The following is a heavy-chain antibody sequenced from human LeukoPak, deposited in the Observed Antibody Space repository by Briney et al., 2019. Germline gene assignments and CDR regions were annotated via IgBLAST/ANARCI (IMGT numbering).Heavy chain of an antibody. CDR1: GFTFSSYG. D-gene: IGHD3-22*01. CDR3: ARVGAYYDSSGYSPIDY. J-gene: IGHJ4*02. CDR2: ISSSSTYI. Sequence: GGSLRLSCAASGFTFSSYGMTWVRQAPGKGLEWVSWISSSSTYISYADSVKGRFTISRDDAGSSLYLHMNSLRAEDTAVYYCARVGAYYDSSGYSPIDYWGQGTLVPVSS. V-gene: IGHV3-21*01.